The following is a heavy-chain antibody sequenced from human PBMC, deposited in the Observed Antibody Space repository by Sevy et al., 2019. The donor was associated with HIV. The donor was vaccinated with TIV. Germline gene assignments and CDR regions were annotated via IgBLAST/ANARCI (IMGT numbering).Heavy chain of an antibody. Sequence: SETLSLTCTVSGGSISSGGYYWSWIRQHPGKGLEWIGYIYYSGSTYYNPSLKSRVTISVDTSKNQFSLKLSSVTAADTAVYYCARGIEDYVHDTSHYFDYWGQGTLVTVSS. D-gene: IGHD4-17*01. J-gene: IGHJ4*02. V-gene: IGHV4-31*03. CDR3: ARGIEDYVHDTSHYFDY. CDR1: GGSISSGGYY. CDR2: IYYSGST.